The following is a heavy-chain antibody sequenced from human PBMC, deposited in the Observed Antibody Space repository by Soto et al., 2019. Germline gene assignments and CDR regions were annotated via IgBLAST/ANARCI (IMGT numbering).Heavy chain of an antibody. V-gene: IGHV6-1*01. CDR2: TYYRSKWYN. J-gene: IGHJ5*02. Sequence: TLSLTCAISGDSVSSNSAAWNWIRQSPSRGLEWLGRTYYRSKWYNDYAVSVRSRITINPDTSKNQFSLQLNSVTPEDTAVYYCARSDSSGWLGDRFDPWGQGTLVTSPQ. CDR1: GDSVSSNSAA. CDR3: ARSDSSGWLGDRFDP. D-gene: IGHD6-19*01.